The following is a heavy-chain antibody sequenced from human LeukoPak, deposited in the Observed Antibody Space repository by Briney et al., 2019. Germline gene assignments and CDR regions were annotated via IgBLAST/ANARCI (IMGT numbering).Heavy chain of an antibody. J-gene: IGHJ4*02. CDR1: GFTFSSYN. V-gene: IGHV3-21*01. Sequence: GGSLRLSCVASGFTFSSYNMNWVRQAPGKRLEWVSSISSSGSYTFYADSLKGRFTISRDNAKNSLFLQMNSLTAEDTAVYYCTRDPLDCWGQGTLVTVSS. CDR2: ISSSGSYT. CDR3: TRDPLDC.